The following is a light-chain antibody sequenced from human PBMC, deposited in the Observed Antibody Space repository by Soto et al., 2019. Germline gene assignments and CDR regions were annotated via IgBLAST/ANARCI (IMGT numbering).Light chain of an antibody. J-gene: IGLJ2*01. Sequence: QSALTQPASVSGSPGQSITISCTGTSSDVGGYNYVSWYQQHPGKAPKLMIYDVSNRPSGVSNRFSGSKSGNTASLTISGLQADDEAEYYCSSYTSSSFVVFGGGTKLTVL. CDR1: SSDVGGYNY. CDR3: SSYTSSSFVV. V-gene: IGLV2-14*01. CDR2: DVS.